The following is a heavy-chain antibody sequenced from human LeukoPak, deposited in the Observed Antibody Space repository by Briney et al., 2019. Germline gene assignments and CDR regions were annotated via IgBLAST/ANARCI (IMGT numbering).Heavy chain of an antibody. CDR1: GYTFTGYY. J-gene: IGHJ4*02. CDR3: ARSRRVGNGEYPDY. V-gene: IGHV1-2*02. Sequence: ASVKVSCKASGYTFTGYYMHLVRKTPGQGLEWMGWINPNTGDTNYGRKFQGRVTMTRDTSINTAYMELRSLRSDDTAVYYCARSRRVGNGEYPDYWGQGTLVTVSS. D-gene: IGHD3-10*01. CDR2: INPNTGDT.